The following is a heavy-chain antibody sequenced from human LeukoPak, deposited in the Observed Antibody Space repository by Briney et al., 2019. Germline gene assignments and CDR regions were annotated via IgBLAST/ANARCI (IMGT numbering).Heavy chain of an antibody. CDR1: GFTFSSYS. CDR3: AREPTEYYYDGSAFDY. Sequence: GGSLRLSCAASGFTFSSYSMNWVRQAPGKGLEWVSYISSSSVTIFYADSVKGRFTISRDNAKNSLYLQMNSLRAEDSAVYYCAREPTEYYYDGSAFDYWGQGTLVTVSS. CDR2: ISSSSVTI. V-gene: IGHV3-48*04. J-gene: IGHJ4*02. D-gene: IGHD3-22*01.